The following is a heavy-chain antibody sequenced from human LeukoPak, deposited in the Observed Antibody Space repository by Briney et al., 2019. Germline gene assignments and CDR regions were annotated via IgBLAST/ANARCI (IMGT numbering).Heavy chain of an antibody. Sequence: SVKVSSKASGYTFTAYYLHWVRQAPGQGLEWMGYIYPKSSDTNYAQNFQGRVTMTMDTSISTVYMELSRLTSDDTAVYYCARDEAAAKTNALDVWGQGTKVTVSS. J-gene: IGHJ3*01. CDR1: GYTFTAYY. V-gene: IGHV1-2*02. D-gene: IGHD6-13*01. CDR3: ARDEAAAKTNALDV. CDR2: IYPKSSDT.